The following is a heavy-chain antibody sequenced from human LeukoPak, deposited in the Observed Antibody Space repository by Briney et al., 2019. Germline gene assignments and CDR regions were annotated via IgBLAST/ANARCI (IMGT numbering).Heavy chain of an antibody. J-gene: IGHJ4*02. V-gene: IGHV4-38-2*02. CDR3: VRAKSVGIFDV. CDR2: IYHNGNT. D-gene: IGHD1-26*01. Sequence: PSETLSLTCPVSSFSITSGYYWGWIRQSPGKRLEWIGYIYHNGNTVYNPSLNSSLSIRVNLFVEPSTHQFSLSINSVIAADTAVFYCVRAKSVGIFDVWGQGILVSVSS. CDR1: SFSITSGYY.